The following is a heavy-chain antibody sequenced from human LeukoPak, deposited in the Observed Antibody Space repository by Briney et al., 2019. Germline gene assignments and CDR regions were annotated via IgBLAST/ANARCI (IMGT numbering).Heavy chain of an antibody. CDR3: ATYLSGSYLSWFDS. CDR2: IYYSGST. Sequence: SETLSLTCTVSGGSISSNYWSWIRQPPGKGLEWIGYIYYSGSTNYNPSLKSRVTISVDTSKTQSSLKLTSVTAADTAVYYCATYLSGSYLSWFDSWGQGTLVTVSS. CDR1: GGSISSNY. D-gene: IGHD1-26*01. J-gene: IGHJ5*01. V-gene: IGHV4-59*01.